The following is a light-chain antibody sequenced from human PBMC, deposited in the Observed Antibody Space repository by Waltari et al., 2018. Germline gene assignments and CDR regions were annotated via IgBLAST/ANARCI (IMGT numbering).Light chain of an antibody. J-gene: IGLJ3*02. CDR1: KSNIGNNS. CDR2: KNS. V-gene: IGLV1-47*01. Sequence: QSVLTQPPSTSATPGQRVTISCSGRKSNIGNNSVYWYQQVPGMAPKLIIYKNSRRPSGVPDRFSGSKSGTSASLAISGLRSEDEATYHCAAWDDGWSGPWVFGGGTRVTVL. CDR3: AAWDDGWSGPWV.